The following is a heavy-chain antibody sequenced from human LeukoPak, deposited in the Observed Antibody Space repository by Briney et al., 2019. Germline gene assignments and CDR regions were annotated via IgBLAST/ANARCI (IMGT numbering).Heavy chain of an antibody. J-gene: IGHJ4*02. V-gene: IGHV3-21*01. CDR2: ISSDSSYI. CDR3: ARIRGYSYGYIDY. Sequence: GGSLRLSCAASGFTFSSYNMTWVRQAPGKGLEWVSSISSDSSYIYYADSVKGRFTISRDNAKNSLFLQMNSLRAEDTAVYYCARIRGYSYGYIDYWGQGTLVTVSS. CDR1: GFTFSSYN. D-gene: IGHD5-18*01.